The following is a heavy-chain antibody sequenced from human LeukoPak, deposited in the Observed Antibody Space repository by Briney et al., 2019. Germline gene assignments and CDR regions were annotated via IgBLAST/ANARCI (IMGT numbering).Heavy chain of an antibody. CDR3: ARDRGSVAGFDY. V-gene: IGHV4-59*01. J-gene: IGHJ4*02. D-gene: IGHD6-19*01. CDR2: IHYSGSS. Sequence: SETLSLTCTVSGGSISGYYWSWIRQSPGKGLEWIAYIHYSGSSKYNPSLNSRVTISVDTSKNHFSLILRSVAAADTAVYYCARDRGSVAGFDYWGQGTLVTVPP. CDR1: GGSISGYY.